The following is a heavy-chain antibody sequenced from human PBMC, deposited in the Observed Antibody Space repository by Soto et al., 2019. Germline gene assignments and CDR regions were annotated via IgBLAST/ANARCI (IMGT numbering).Heavy chain of an antibody. D-gene: IGHD3-16*01. CDR1: GGSISSSSYY. Sequence: SETLSLTCTVSGGSISSSSYYWGWIRQPPGKGLEWIGSIYYSGYTYYNPSLKNRVTISVDTSKNQFSLKPSSVAAADTAVYYCARHNGPLYVGYYYDMDVWGQGTTVS. J-gene: IGHJ6*02. CDR3: ARHNGPLYVGYYYDMDV. CDR2: IYYSGYT. V-gene: IGHV4-39*01.